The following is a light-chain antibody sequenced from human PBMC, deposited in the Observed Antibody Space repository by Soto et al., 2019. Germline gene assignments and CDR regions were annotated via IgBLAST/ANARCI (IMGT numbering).Light chain of an antibody. CDR1: QSINSN. V-gene: IGKV3-15*01. CDR2: RAS. CDR3: QQYNNWPRAT. J-gene: IGKJ4*01. Sequence: EIVMTESPATLSVSPGERATLSCRPGQSINSNLALYQQKPGQAPRLLMFRASIRATGFPARFSGSGSGTEFNITISSLQSEDSAIYYCQQYNNWPRATFGGGTKVDIK.